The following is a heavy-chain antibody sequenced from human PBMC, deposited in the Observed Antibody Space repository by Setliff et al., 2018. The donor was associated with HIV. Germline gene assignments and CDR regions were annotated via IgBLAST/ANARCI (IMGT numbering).Heavy chain of an antibody. D-gene: IGHD5-12*01. V-gene: IGHV4-61*02. CDR3: ASERWLQNGDAFDI. CDR2: ISTSGST. Sequence: SETLSLTCTVSGGSISSGSYYWSWIRQPAGKGLEWIGRISTSGSTNYNPSLKSRVTLSVDTSKNQFSLKLSSVIAADTALYYCASERWLQNGDAFDIWGQGTMVTVSS. CDR1: GGSISSGSYY. J-gene: IGHJ3*02.